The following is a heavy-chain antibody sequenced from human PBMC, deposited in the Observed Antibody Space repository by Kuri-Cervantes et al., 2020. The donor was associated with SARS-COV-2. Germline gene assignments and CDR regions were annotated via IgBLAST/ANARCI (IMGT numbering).Heavy chain of an antibody. V-gene: IGHV3-30-3*01. CDR1: GFTFSSYA. CDR3: ARECTLECLDAFDI. D-gene: IGHD5/OR15-5a*01. CDR2: ISYDGSNK. J-gene: IGHJ3*02. Sequence: GGSLRLSCAASGFTFSSYAMHWVRQAPGKGLEWVAVISYDGSNKYYADSVKGRFTISRDNSKDTLYLQMNSLRAEDTAVYYRARECTLECLDAFDIWGQGTMVTVSS.